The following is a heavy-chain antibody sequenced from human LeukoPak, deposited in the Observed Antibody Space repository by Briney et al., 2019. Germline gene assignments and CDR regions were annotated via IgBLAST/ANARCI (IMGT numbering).Heavy chain of an antibody. CDR1: GYTFTSYH. J-gene: IGHJ4*02. V-gene: IGHV1-46*01. Sequence: ASVKVSCKASGYTFTSYHMHWVRQAPGQGLEWMGIINPSGGGTTFTQKFQGRVTMTRDTSTSTVYMELSSLRSEDTAVYYCAREGQIIIIRGVPPDHWGQGTLVTVPS. D-gene: IGHD3-10*01. CDR2: INPSGGGT. CDR3: AREGQIIIIRGVPPDH.